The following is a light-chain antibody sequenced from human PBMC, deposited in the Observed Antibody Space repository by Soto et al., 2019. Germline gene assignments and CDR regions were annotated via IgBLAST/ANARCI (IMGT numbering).Light chain of an antibody. CDR2: WAS. V-gene: IGKV4-1*01. Sequence: DIVMTQSPVSLAVSLGERATINCRSRQRVLYSSNNKNYLAWYQQKPGQPPKLLIYWASTRESGVPDRFSGSGSGTDFTLTISSLQAEDVAVYYCQQYYSTPLTFGGGTKVDIK. J-gene: IGKJ4*01. CDR1: QRVLYSSNNKNY. CDR3: QQYYSTPLT.